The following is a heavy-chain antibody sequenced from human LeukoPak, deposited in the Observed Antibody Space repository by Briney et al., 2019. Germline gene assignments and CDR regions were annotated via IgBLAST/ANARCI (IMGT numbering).Heavy chain of an antibody. V-gene: IGHV1-2*02. CDR3: ARSRISAPLDY. D-gene: IGHD6-6*01. CDR1: GYTFTDYY. Sequence: GASVKVSCKASGYTFTDYYMHWVRQAPGQGLEWMGWINTHSGGTSYAQKFQGRVTMTRDTSISTGFMELKSLGSDDTAVYYCARSRISAPLDYWGQGTLVTVSS. CDR2: INTHSGGT. J-gene: IGHJ4*02.